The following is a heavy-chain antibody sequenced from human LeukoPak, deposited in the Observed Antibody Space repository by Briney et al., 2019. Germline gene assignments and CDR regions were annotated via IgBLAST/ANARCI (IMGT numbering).Heavy chain of an antibody. CDR2: IYYSGST. D-gene: IGHD2-2*01. CDR3: ARDEKVPAAILGAFDI. V-gene: IGHV4-30-4*01. Sequence: SQTLSLTCTVSGGSISSGDSYWGWTRQPPGKGLEWIGYIYYSGSTYDNPSLKSRVTISVDTSKNQFSLKLSSVTAADTAVYYCARDEKVPAAILGAFDIWGQGTMVTVSS. CDR1: GGSISSGDSY. J-gene: IGHJ3*02.